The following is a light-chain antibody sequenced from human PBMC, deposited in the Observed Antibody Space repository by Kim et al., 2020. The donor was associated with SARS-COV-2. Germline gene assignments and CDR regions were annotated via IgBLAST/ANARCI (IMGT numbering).Light chain of an antibody. J-gene: IGKJ1*01. CDR1: QGISSH. Sequence: AIRMTQSPSSLSASTGDRVTITCRASQGISSHLAWYQQKPGKASKLLIYAASTLQSGVPSRFSGSGSGTDFTLTISCLQSEDFATYYCQQYYSYPQTFGQGTKVEIK. CDR2: AAS. CDR3: QQYYSYPQT. V-gene: IGKV1-8*01.